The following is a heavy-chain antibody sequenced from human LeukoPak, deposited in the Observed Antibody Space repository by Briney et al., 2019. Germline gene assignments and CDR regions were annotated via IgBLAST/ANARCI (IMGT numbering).Heavy chain of an antibody. CDR1: GFTFSNYW. D-gene: IGHD2-2*01. CDR3: ARASDSSSSRYQAFEE. CDR2: IKQDESEK. J-gene: IGHJ4*02. Sequence: GGSLRLSCSAAGFTFSNYWMSWVRQAPGKGLEWVANIKQDESEKYYVDSVKGRFTTSRDNAKSSLYLQMSSLRAEDTAVYYCARASDSSSSRYQAFEEWGQGTLVTVSS. V-gene: IGHV3-7*01.